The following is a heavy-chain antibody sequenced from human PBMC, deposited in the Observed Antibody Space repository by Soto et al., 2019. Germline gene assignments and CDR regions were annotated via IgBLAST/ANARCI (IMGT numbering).Heavy chain of an antibody. Sequence: ASVKVSCKASGYTFTNYAIHWVRQAPGQSLEWMGWINAGNGNTKYQGRVTITRDTSASTAYMELSSLRSEDTAVYYCARSIVVVTALDYWGQGTLVTVSS. J-gene: IGHJ4*02. CDR1: GYTFTNYA. V-gene: IGHV1-3*01. CDR2: INAGNGNT. D-gene: IGHD2-21*02. CDR3: ARSIVVVTALDY.